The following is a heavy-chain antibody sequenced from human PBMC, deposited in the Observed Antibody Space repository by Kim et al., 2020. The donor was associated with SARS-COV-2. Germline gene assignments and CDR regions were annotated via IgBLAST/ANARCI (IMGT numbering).Heavy chain of an antibody. CDR1: GYSFTSYW. Sequence: GESLKISCKGSGYSFTSYWISWVRQMPGKGLEWMGRIDPSDSYTNYSPSFQGHVTISADKSISTAYLQWSSLKASDTAMYYCASGYDSSGSLGGIDYWGQGTLVTVSS. CDR2: IDPSDSYT. CDR3: ASGYDSSGSLGGIDY. D-gene: IGHD3-22*01. J-gene: IGHJ4*02. V-gene: IGHV5-10-1*01.